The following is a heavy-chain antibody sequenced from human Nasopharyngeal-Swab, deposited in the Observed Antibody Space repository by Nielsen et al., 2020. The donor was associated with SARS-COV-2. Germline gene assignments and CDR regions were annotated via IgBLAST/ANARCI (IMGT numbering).Heavy chain of an antibody. CDR2: INHSGST. D-gene: IGHD3-10*01. CDR3: ARLRGGGSGSYYNEPPPYYYYGMDV. CDR1: GGSFSGYY. V-gene: IGHV4-34*01. Sequence: SETLSLTCAVYGGSFSGYYWRWIRQPPGKGLEWIGEINHSGSTNYNPSLKSRVTISVDTSKNQFSLKLSSVTAADTAVYYCARLRGGGSGSYYNEPPPYYYYGMDVWGQGTTVTVSS. J-gene: IGHJ6*02.